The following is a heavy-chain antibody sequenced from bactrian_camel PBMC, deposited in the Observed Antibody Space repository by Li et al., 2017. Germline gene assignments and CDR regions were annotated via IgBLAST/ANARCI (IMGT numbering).Heavy chain of an antibody. V-gene: IGHV3-3*01. CDR1: GHTYSSMC. J-gene: IGHJ4*01. CDR3: AADPRMERCYGVGEYIY. CDR2: IYTSSGGST. D-gene: IGHD3*01. Sequence: VQLVESGGGSVQAGGPLRLSCVASGHTYSSMCMGWFRQAPGKEREGVAHIYTSSGGSTFYADSVKGRFTISEDSDKNTVYLEMNGLKPEDAAMYYCAADPRMERCYGVGEYIYWGQGTQVTVS.